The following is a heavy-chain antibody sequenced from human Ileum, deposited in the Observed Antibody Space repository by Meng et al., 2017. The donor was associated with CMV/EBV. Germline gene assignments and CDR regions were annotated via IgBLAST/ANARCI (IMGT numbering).Heavy chain of an antibody. CDR2: INHSGST. V-gene: IGHV4-34*01. Sequence: VQLQQWGDGLLKPTETRSLTCAVYGASFSGYYWSGIRQPPGKGLEWIGEINHSGSTNYNPSLKSRVTVSVDTSKNHFSLKLSSVTAADTAVYYCARGDDSSGYYWNRWGYWGQGTLVTVSS. CDR3: ARGDDSSGYYWNRWGY. CDR1: GASFSGYY. J-gene: IGHJ4*02. D-gene: IGHD3-22*01.